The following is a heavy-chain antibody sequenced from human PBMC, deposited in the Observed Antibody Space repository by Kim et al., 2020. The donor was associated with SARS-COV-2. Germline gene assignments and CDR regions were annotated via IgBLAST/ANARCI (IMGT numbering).Heavy chain of an antibody. Sequence: GGSLRLSCAASGFTFSSYAMSWVRQAPGKGLEWVSAISGSGGSTYYADSVKGRFTISRDNSKNTLYLQMNSLRAEDTAVYYCAKDQSIVVVVVAKADAFDIWGQGTMVTVSS. V-gene: IGHV3-23*01. CDR2: ISGSGGST. D-gene: IGHD2-15*01. J-gene: IGHJ3*02. CDR1: GFTFSSYA. CDR3: AKDQSIVVVVVAKADAFDI.